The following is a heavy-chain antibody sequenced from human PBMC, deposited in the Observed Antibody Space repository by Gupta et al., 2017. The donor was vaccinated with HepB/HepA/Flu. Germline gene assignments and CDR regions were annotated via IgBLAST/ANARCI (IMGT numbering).Heavy chain of an antibody. CDR1: GYTFTDYY. CDR3: ATAREYYDRSGTGRDYYYMDV. J-gene: IGHJ6*03. D-gene: IGHD3-22*01. Sequence: EVQLVQSGAEVKKPGATVTISCKVSGYTFTDYYMHWVQQAPGKGLEWMGLVDPEDGETIYAEKFQGRVTITADTSTDTAYMELSSLRSEDTAVYYCATAREYYDRSGTGRDYYYMDVWGKGTTVTVSS. CDR2: VDPEDGET. V-gene: IGHV1-69-2*01.